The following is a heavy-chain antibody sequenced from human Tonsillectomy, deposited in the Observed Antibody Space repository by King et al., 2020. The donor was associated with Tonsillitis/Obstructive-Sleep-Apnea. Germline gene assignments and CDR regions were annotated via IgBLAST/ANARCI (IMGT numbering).Heavy chain of an antibody. D-gene: IGHD3-10*01. CDR3: AKXXEXXNYKXXGDLXY. V-gene: IGHV3-23*04. J-gene: IGHJ4*02. Sequence: VQLVESGGGLVQPGGSLRLSCAASGFTFSSYAMSXVRQAPGKGLEWVSAISGSGGSTYYADSVKGRFTISRDNSKNTLYLQMNSLRAEDTAVYYCAKXXEXXNYKXXGDLXYWGXXTLVTVS. CDR2: ISGSGGST. CDR1: GFTFSSYA.